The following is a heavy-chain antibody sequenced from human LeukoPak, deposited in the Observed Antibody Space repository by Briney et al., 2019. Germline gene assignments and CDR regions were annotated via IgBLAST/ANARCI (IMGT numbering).Heavy chain of an antibody. CDR3: TRDAALVPGKNF. V-gene: IGHV3-11*04. CDR2: ISYSGSTL. Sequence: PGGSLRLSCAASGFTFSDYYMSWIRQAPGKGLGWVSYISYSGSTLYYADSVKGRFTMSRDNAKNSVYLQMNSLRAEDTAFYYCTRDAALVPGKNFWGQGTLVTVSS. D-gene: IGHD6-19*01. J-gene: IGHJ4*02. CDR1: GFTFSDYY.